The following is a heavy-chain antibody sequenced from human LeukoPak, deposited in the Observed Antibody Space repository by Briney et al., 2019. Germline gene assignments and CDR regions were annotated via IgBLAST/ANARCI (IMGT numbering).Heavy chain of an antibody. Sequence: GGSLRLSCAASGFTFSSYAMSWVRQAPGKGLEWVSAISGSGGSTYYADSVNGRFTISRDNSKNTLYLQMNSLRAEDTAVYYCAKGPVRFLEWLPTTNWFDPWGQGTLVTVSS. CDR2: ISGSGGST. CDR1: GFTFSSYA. J-gene: IGHJ5*02. D-gene: IGHD3-3*01. CDR3: AKGPVRFLEWLPTTNWFDP. V-gene: IGHV3-23*01.